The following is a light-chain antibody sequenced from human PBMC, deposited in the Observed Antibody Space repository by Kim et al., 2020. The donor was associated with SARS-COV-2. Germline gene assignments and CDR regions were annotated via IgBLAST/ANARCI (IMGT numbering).Light chain of an antibody. CDR1: QDISNY. Sequence: DIQMTQSPSSLSASVGDRVTITCQASQDISNYLNWYQQKPGKAPKLLIYDASNLETGVPSRFSGSGSVTDFTFTISSLQPEDIATHYCQQYDNLPPLTFGGGTKVDIK. CDR2: DAS. V-gene: IGKV1-33*01. CDR3: QQYDNLPPLT. J-gene: IGKJ4*01.